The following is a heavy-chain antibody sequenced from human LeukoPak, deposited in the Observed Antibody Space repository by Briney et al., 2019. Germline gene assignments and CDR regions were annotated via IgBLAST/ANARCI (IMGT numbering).Heavy chain of an antibody. CDR1: GYTFTGYY. J-gene: IGHJ3*02. CDR2: INPHSGGT. D-gene: IGHD3-16*02. V-gene: IGHV1-2*06. CDR3: ARGGTYDYVWGSYRNDIAPEAFDI. Sequence: GASLKVSCKASGYTFTGYYMHWVRQAPGQGLEWMGRINPHSGGTNYAQKFQCRVTMTRDTSISTAYMELGRLRSEDTAVYYCARGGTYDYVWGSYRNDIAPEAFDIWGQGTMVTVSS.